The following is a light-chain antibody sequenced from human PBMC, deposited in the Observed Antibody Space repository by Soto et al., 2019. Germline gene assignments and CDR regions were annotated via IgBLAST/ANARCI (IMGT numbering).Light chain of an antibody. CDR3: QQSYTTPQT. Sequence: DIQMTQSPSSLSASVGDRVTITCRASQSIGTYLNWYHQKPGKAPKLLLYGAFSLQSGVPSRFSGGGSGTDFTLTITSLQPEDFATYYCQQSYTTPQTFGQGTKVEI. CDR1: QSIGTY. J-gene: IGKJ1*01. V-gene: IGKV1-39*01. CDR2: GAF.